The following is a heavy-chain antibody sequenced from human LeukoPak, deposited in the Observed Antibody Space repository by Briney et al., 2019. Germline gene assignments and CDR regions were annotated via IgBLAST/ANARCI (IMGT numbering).Heavy chain of an antibody. CDR1: GGTFNSYA. CDR2: IIPRLGTT. V-gene: IGHV1-69*05. Sequence: SVKVSCKASGGTFNSYAINWVRQAPGQGLEWMGGIIPRLGTTKYIEKFQGRITITTDESTTTAYMELISLRSEDTAVYYCAADGTDWGQGTLVTVSS. J-gene: IGHJ4*02. CDR3: AADGTD.